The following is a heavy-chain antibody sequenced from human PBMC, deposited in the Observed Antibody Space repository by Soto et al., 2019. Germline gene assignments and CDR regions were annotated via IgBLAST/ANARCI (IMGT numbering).Heavy chain of an antibody. V-gene: IGHV3-30-3*02. CDR3: AKNNGGYSSSWYYYYGMDV. CDR1: GFTFSSYA. Sequence: QVQLVESGGGVVQPGRSLRLSCAASGFTFSSYAMHWVRQAPGKGLEWVAVISYDGSNKYYADSVKGRFTISRDNSKNTLYLQMNSLRAEDTAVYYCAKNNGGYSSSWYYYYGMDVWGQGTTVTVSS. CDR2: ISYDGSNK. J-gene: IGHJ6*02. D-gene: IGHD6-13*01.